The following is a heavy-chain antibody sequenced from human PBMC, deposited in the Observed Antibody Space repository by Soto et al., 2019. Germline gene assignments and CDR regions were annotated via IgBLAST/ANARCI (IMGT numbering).Heavy chain of an antibody. CDR3: AGERYSYAFDY. D-gene: IGHD5-18*01. J-gene: IGHJ4*02. V-gene: IGHV4-59*01. CDR1: GGSISSYY. Sequence: SETLSLTCTVSGGSISSYYWSWIRQPPGKGLEWIGNIDYSGSTNYNPSLKSRVTLSIDTSKNQFSLKLMSVTAADAAVYYCAGERYSYAFDYWGQGTLVTVSS. CDR2: IDYSGST.